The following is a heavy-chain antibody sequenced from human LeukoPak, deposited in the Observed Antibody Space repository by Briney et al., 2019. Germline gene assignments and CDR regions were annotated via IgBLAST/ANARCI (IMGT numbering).Heavy chain of an antibody. D-gene: IGHD3-10*01. CDR3: ARLPLGAFGEVLNFDS. J-gene: IGHJ4*02. CDR1: GGSFSGYY. V-gene: IGHV4-34*01. CDR2: INHSGST. Sequence: SETLSLTCAVYGGSFSGYYWSWIRQPPGKGLEWIGEINHSGSTNYNPALKSRVAISIDTSKNQFSLKVKSVTAADTAVYYCARLPLGAFGEVLNFDSWGQGTQVTVSS.